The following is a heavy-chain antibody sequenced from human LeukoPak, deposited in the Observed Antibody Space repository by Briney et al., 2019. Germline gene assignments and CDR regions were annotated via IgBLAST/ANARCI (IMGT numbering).Heavy chain of an antibody. CDR3: ARALDSSSSRYQAFEE. J-gene: IGHJ4*02. CDR1: GFTFSDYY. CDR2: ISSSGSTI. Sequence: PGGSLRLSCAASGFTFSDYYMSWIRQAPGKGLEWVSYISSSGSTIYYADSVKGRFTISRDNAKSSLYLQMNSLRAEDTAVYYCARALDSSSSRYQAFEEWGQGTLVTVSS. D-gene: IGHD2-2*01. V-gene: IGHV3-11*01.